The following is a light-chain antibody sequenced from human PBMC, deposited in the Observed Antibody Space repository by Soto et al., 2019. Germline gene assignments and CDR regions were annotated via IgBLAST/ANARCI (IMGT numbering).Light chain of an antibody. V-gene: IGLV1-44*01. J-gene: IGLJ1*01. CDR3: QSFDISLNGYV. CDR1: SSNIGSNT. Sequence: QSALTQPPSASGTPGQRVTISCSGSSSNIGSNTVNWYQQLPGTAPKLLIYSNNHRPAGVPDRFSASKSGTSASLAITGLQAEDEADYYCQSFDISLNGYVFATGTKVTV. CDR2: SNN.